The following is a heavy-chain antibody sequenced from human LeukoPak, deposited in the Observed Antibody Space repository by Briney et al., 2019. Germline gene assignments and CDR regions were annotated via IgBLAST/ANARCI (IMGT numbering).Heavy chain of an antibody. J-gene: IGHJ4*02. V-gene: IGHV4-39*01. D-gene: IGHD5-12*01. CDR3: ARQVSGYDPGFDY. CDR1: GGSISSSSYY. CDR2: IYYSGST. Sequence: PSQTLSLTCTVSGGSISSSSYYWGWIRQPPGKGLEWIGSIYYSGSTYYNPSLKSRITQSVDTSKNQFSLKLSSVTAADTAVYYCARQVSGYDPGFDYWGQGTLVTVSS.